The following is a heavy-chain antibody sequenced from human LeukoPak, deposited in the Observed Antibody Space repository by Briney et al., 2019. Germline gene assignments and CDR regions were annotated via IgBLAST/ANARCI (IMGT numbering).Heavy chain of an antibody. J-gene: IGHJ4*02. V-gene: IGHV3-23*01. CDR3: AKRSRDSSGYFDY. CDR2: ITGSGDYT. Sequence: GGSLRLSCAASGFTFSSYSMSWVRQAPGKGLEWVSAITGSGDYTNFADSVKGRLTISRDNSKNTLYLQMNSLRAEDTAVYYCAKRSRDSSGYFDYWGQGSLVTVSS. D-gene: IGHD3-22*01. CDR1: GFTFSSYS.